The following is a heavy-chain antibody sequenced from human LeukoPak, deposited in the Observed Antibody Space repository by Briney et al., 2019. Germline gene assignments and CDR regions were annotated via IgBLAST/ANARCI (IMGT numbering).Heavy chain of an antibody. CDR2: ISYDGSLK. V-gene: IGHV3-30-3*01. CDR3: ARGLHYYYYGMDV. CDR1: GFTFSSYA. Sequence: LTGGSLRLSCSASGFTFSSYAMHWVRQAPGKGLEWVAIISYDGSLKYYADSAKGRFTISRDNSKNTLYLQMSSLRTEDTAVYYCARGLHYYYYGMDVWGQGTTVTVSS. D-gene: IGHD3-10*01. J-gene: IGHJ6*02.